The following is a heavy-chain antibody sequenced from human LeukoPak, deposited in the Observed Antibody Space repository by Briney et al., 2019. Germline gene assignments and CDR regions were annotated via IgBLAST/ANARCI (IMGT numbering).Heavy chain of an antibody. CDR1: GYSFTSYW. Sequence: GESLKISCKGSGYSFTSYWIGWVRQMPGKGLEWMGIINPGDSDTKYRPSFQGQVTISADKSISTAYLQWSSLKASDTAMYYCARSMVRGVLHGGFDLWGQGTLVTVSS. CDR3: ARSMVRGVLHGGFDL. CDR2: INPGDSDT. V-gene: IGHV5-51*01. D-gene: IGHD3-10*01. J-gene: IGHJ5*02.